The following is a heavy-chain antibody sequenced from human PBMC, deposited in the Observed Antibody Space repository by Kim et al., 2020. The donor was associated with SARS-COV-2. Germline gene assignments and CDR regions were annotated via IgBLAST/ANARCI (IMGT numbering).Heavy chain of an antibody. J-gene: IGHJ4*02. CDR3: ARDLRGIAVADTYFDY. V-gene: IGHV4-59*01. CDR1: GGSISSYY. D-gene: IGHD6-19*01. Sequence: SETLSLTCTVSGGSISSYYWSWIRQPPGKGLEWIGYIYYSGSTNYNPSLKSRVTISVDTSKNQFSLKLSSVTAADTAVYYCARDLRGIAVADTYFDYWGQGTLVTVSS. CDR2: IYYSGST.